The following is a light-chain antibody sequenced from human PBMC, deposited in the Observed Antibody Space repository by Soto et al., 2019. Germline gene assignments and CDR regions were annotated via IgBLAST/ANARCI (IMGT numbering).Light chain of an antibody. J-gene: IGKJ1*01. CDR1: QSVSTY. CDR3: QQRSNWPRT. Sequence: EIVLSQSPATLSLSPGERATLSCRASQSVSTYLVWHQQKPGQTPRLLIYDASKRATGIPARFSGSGSGTDFTLTISSLEPEDFAVYYCQQRSNWPRTFGQGTRVEIK. CDR2: DAS. V-gene: IGKV3-11*01.